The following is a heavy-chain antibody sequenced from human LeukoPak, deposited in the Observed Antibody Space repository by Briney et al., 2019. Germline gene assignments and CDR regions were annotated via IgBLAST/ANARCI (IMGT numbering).Heavy chain of an antibody. V-gene: IGHV4-59*01. CDR3: ARVCSAGSCYGLGVIEY. D-gene: IGHD2-15*01. Sequence: SETLSLTCSVSGGSINSYYWRWIRQPPGKGLEWIGFIYYSGSTSYNPSLKSRVTISVDTPKNQFSLKLSSLTAADTAVYYCARVCSAGSCYGLGVIEYWGQGTLVTVSS. CDR1: GGSINSYY. J-gene: IGHJ4*02. CDR2: IYYSGST.